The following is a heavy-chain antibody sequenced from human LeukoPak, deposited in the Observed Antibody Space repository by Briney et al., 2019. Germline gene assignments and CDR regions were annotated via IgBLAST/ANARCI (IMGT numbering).Heavy chain of an antibody. CDR1: GYTSTSYY. Sequence: GASVKVSCKASGYTSTSYYMHWVRQAPGQGLEWMGIINPSGGSTSYAQKFRGRVTMTRDTSTSTVYMELSSLRSEDTAVYYCARTAVKTYYYDSSGRTNDAFDIWGQGTMVTVSS. D-gene: IGHD3-22*01. CDR2: INPSGGST. CDR3: ARTAVKTYYYDSSGRTNDAFDI. J-gene: IGHJ3*02. V-gene: IGHV1-46*01.